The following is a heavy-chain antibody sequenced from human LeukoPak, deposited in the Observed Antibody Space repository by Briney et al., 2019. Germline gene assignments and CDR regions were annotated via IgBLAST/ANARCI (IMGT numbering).Heavy chain of an antibody. V-gene: IGHV1-24*01. CDR1: GYSFTSYW. CDR3: ATVSFDYGGNRDG. D-gene: IGHD4-23*01. J-gene: IGHJ4*02. Sequence: GESLKISCKGSGYSFTSYWIGWVRQAPGKGLEWMGGFDPEDGETIYAQKFQGRVTMTEDTSTDTAYMELSSLRSEDTAVYYCATVSFDYGGNRDGWGQGTLVTVSS. CDR2: FDPEDGET.